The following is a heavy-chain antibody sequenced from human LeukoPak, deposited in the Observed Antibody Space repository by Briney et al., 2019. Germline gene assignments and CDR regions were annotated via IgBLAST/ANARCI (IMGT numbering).Heavy chain of an antibody. CDR3: ARIMITFGGVIPEVDY. Sequence: GRSLRLSCAASGFTFSSYAMHWVRQAPGKGLEWVAVISYDGSNKYYADSVKGRFTISRDNSKNTLYLQMNSLRAEDTAVYYCARIMITFGGVIPEVDYWGQGTLVTVSS. J-gene: IGHJ4*02. V-gene: IGHV3-30-3*01. CDR1: GFTFSSYA. D-gene: IGHD3-16*02. CDR2: ISYDGSNK.